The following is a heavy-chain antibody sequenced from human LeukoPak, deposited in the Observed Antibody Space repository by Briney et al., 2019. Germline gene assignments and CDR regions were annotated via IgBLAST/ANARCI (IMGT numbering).Heavy chain of an antibody. CDR3: ARDDVVYGSGWGAEYYFDY. CDR2: IYYSGST. Sequence: SQTLSLTCTVSGGSISSGDYYWSWIRQPPGKGLEWLGYIYYSGSTYYNPSLKSRVTISVDTSKNQFSLKLSSVTAADTAVYYCARDDVVYGSGWGAEYYFDYWGQGTLVTVSS. V-gene: IGHV4-30-4*08. J-gene: IGHJ4*02. CDR1: GGSISSGDYY. D-gene: IGHD3-10*01.